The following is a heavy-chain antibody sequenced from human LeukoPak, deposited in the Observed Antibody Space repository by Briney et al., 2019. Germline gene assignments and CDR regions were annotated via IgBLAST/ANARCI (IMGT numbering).Heavy chain of an antibody. CDR2: ISYDGSNK. D-gene: IGHD3-10*01. J-gene: IGHJ6*02. CDR3: AKDLGLLWFGESYGMDV. V-gene: IGHV3-30-3*01. Sequence: GGSLRLSCAASGFTFSSYAMHWVRQAPGKGLEWVAVISYDGSNKYYADSVKGRFTISRDNSKNTLYLQMNSPRAEDTAVYYCAKDLGLLWFGESYGMDVWGQGTTVTVSS. CDR1: GFTFSSYA.